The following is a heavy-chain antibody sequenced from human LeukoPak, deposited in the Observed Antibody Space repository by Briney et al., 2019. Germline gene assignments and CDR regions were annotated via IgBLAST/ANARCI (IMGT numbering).Heavy chain of an antibody. Sequence: PGGSLRLSCATSGFTFRTCGVHWVCQAPGKGLEWVALMSSDGIKTYYADSVKGRFTISRDSSKDTLYLQMSSLRADDTAVYYCAKDHAGTGRAFEYWGQGTLVTVSS. J-gene: IGHJ4*02. CDR1: GFTFRTCG. CDR3: AKDHAGTGRAFEY. D-gene: IGHD1-1*01. V-gene: IGHV3-30*04. CDR2: MSSDGIKT.